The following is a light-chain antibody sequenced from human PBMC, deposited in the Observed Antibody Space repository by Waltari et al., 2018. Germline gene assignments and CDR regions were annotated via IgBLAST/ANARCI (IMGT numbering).Light chain of an antibody. CDR1: QDISND. CDR3: QQYDDLPLT. J-gene: IGKJ5*01. CDR2: DAS. Sequence: DLQMTQSPSPLSASVGDRVTITCQASQDISNDLNWYQQKPGKAPKLLIYDASNLETGVPSRFSGSGSGTDFTFTISSLQPEDIATYYCQQYDDLPLTFGQGTRLEIK. V-gene: IGKV1-33*01.